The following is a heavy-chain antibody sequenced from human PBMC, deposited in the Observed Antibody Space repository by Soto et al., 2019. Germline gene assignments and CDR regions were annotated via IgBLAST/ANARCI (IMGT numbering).Heavy chain of an antibody. Sequence: QVQLVQSGAEVKKPGSSVKVSCKASGGTFSSYAISWVRQAPGQGLEWMGGINPNSGGTNYAQKFQGRVTMTRDTSISTAYMELSRLRSDDTAVYYCARVDSSGWYKGYYYYGMDVWGQGTTVTVSS. V-gene: IGHV1-2*02. D-gene: IGHD6-19*01. J-gene: IGHJ6*02. CDR2: INPNSGGT. CDR1: GGTFSSYA. CDR3: ARVDSSGWYKGYYYYGMDV.